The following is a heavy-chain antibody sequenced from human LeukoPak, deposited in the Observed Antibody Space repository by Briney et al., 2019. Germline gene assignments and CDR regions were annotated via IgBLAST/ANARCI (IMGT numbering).Heavy chain of an antibody. D-gene: IGHD6-13*01. CDR1: GYTFTGYY. V-gene: IGHV1-2*02. CDR2: TNPNTGGT. Sequence: GASVKVSCTTSGYTFTGYYMHWVRQAPGQGLEWMGWTNPNTGGTNYAQKFQGRVTMTRDTSISTAYMELTRLRSDDTAVYYCAPTPYSNSYYYFDYWGQGTLVTVSS. CDR3: APTPYSNSYYYFDY. J-gene: IGHJ4*02.